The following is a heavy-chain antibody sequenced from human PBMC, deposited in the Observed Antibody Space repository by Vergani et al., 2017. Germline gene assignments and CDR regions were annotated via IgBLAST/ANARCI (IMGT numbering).Heavy chain of an antibody. CDR1: GESIRSGSHY. Sequence: QVKLPESGPGLLKPSQTLSLTCTVSGESIRSGSHYWSWIRQPAGKGPEWIGHIHTGGSTDLNPSFKSRVSISVDTSKSQFSLKLNSVTVADTAVYYCARSRPYCTSGSCPAIWGQGTLVTVSS. CDR3: ARSRPYCTSGSCPAI. CDR2: IHTGGST. D-gene: IGHD2-15*01. J-gene: IGHJ4*02. V-gene: IGHV4-61*02.